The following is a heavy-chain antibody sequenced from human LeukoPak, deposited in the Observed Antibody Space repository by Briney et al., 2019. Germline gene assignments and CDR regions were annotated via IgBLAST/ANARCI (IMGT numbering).Heavy chain of an antibody. J-gene: IGHJ4*02. V-gene: IGHV3-7*04. CDR2: INQDGGEK. CDR3: ARMYCGGGKCYLSYFDY. Sequence: PGGSLRLSCAGSGFTFSTYWMSWVRQAPGKGLEWVANINQDGGEKHYVDSVKGRFTISRDKAKDSLDLQLNSLRGEDTAVYYCARMYCGGGKCYLSYFDYWGQGTVVTVSS. D-gene: IGHD2-21*01. CDR1: GFTFSTYW.